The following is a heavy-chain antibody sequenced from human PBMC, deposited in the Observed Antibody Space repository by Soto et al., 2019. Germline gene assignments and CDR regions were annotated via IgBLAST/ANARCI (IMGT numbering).Heavy chain of an antibody. CDR3: ARDQYDILTGYDWFDP. V-gene: IGHV4-61*03. D-gene: IGHD3-9*01. CDR1: GGSVSSDRNY. CDR2: VYYSGTT. J-gene: IGHJ5*02. Sequence: QVQLQESGPGLVKPSETLSLTCSVSGGSVSSDRNYWSWIRQSPGRGLEWIGYVYYSGTTNYNPSLNSRSTITPDTSTHHFSLKITSVTAAETAVYYCARDQYDILTGYDWFDPWGQGILVTVSS.